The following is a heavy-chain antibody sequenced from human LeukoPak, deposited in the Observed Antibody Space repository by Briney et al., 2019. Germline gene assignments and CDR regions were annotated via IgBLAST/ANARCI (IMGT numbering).Heavy chain of an antibody. CDR2: IDYSGGET. J-gene: IGHJ4*02. CDR1: GFTLSSYE. CDR3: AKGKPAAGTFDY. V-gene: IGHV3-23*01. Sequence: GGSLRLSCTASGFTLSSYEMSWIRQAPGKGLEWVSSIDYSGGETHYADSVKGRFTISRDNSKNTLYLQMNSLRAEDTAVYYCAKGKPAAGTFDYWGQGTLVTVSS. D-gene: IGHD6-13*01.